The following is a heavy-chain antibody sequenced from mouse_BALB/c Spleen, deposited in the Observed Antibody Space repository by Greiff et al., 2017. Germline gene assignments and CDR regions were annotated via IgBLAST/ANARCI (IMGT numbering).Heavy chain of an antibody. Sequence: VKLQQSGAELVRPGVSVKISCKGSGYTFTDYAMHWVKQSHAKSLEWIGVISTYYGDASYNQKFKGKATMSVDKSSSTAYMELARLTSEDSAIYYCAGGYGNPAWFAYWGQGTLVTVSA. CDR3: AGGYGNPAWFAY. J-gene: IGHJ3*01. CDR1: GYTFTDYA. CDR2: ISTYYGDA. D-gene: IGHD2-10*02. V-gene: IGHV1S137*01.